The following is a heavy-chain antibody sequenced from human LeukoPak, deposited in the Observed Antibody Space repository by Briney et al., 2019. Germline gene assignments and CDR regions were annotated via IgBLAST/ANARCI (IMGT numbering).Heavy chain of an antibody. D-gene: IGHD6-13*01. CDR2: IIPIFGTA. V-gene: IGHV1-69*05. CDR1: GGTFSSYA. J-gene: IGHJ4*02. Sequence: SVKVSCKASGGTFSSYAISWVRQAPGQGLEWVGGIIPIFGTANYAQKFQGRVTITTDESTSTAYMELSSLRSEDTAVYYCARVVAHGSSWLFDYWGQGTLVTVSS. CDR3: ARVVAHGSSWLFDY.